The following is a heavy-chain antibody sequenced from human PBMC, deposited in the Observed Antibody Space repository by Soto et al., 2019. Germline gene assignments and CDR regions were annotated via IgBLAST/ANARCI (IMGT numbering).Heavy chain of an antibody. J-gene: IGHJ2*01. CDR3: ARDSSGWHWYFDL. CDR2: TYYRSKWYN. V-gene: IGHV6-1*01. Sequence: QVQLQQSGPGLVKPSQTLSLICAISGDSVSSDSATWNWIRQSPSRGLEWLGRTYYRSKWYNDYAGSVKSRLAIPPDTSTNQLSLQLNSVTPEDTAVYFCARDSSGWHWYFDLWGRGTLVTVSS. D-gene: IGHD6-19*01. CDR1: GDSVSSDSAT.